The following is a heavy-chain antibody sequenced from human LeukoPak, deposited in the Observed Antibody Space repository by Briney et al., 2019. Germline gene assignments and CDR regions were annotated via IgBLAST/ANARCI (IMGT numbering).Heavy chain of an antibody. D-gene: IGHD2-2*02. Sequence: SETLSLTCTVSGGSISSYYWSWIRQPPGKGLEWIGYIYYSGSTNYNPSLKSRVTISVDTSKDQFPLKLSSVTAADTAVYYCAGRRRYCSSTSCYNGWFDPWGQGTLVTVSS. J-gene: IGHJ5*02. CDR1: GGSISSYY. V-gene: IGHV4-59*01. CDR3: AGRRRYCSSTSCYNGWFDP. CDR2: IYYSGST.